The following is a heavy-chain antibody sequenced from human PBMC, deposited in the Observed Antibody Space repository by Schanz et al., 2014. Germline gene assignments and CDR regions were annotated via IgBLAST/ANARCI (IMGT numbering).Heavy chain of an antibody. Sequence: QVQLVQSGAEVKKPGSSVKVSCTASGDTLSSYGISWVRQAPGQGLEWMGRIIPNLGSANYAQKFQGRVTITADKSTSTVYMELSSLRSEDTAIYYCARGNTIFGVVILGWLDPWGQGTLVTVSS. V-gene: IGHV1-69*08. J-gene: IGHJ5*02. D-gene: IGHD3-3*01. CDR2: IIPNLGSA. CDR3: ARGNTIFGVVILGWLDP. CDR1: GDTLSSYG.